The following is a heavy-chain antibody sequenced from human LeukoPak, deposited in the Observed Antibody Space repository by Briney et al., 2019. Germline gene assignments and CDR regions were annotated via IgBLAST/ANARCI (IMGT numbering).Heavy chain of an antibody. CDR3: ARHLSSSWLYFDY. V-gene: IGHV4-59*08. D-gene: IGHD6-13*01. CDR2: IYNTGST. Sequence: SETLSLTCTVSGGSISGYYWSWIRQPPGKGLEWIGYIYNTGSTNYNPSLKSRVTISVDTSKNQFSLKVSSVTAADTAMYYCARHLSSSWLYFDYWGQGTLVTVSS. CDR1: GGSISGYY. J-gene: IGHJ4*02.